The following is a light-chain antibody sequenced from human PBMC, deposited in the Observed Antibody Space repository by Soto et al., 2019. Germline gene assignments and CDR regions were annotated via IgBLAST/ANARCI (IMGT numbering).Light chain of an antibody. Sequence: DIQMTQSPSTLSASVGDRITITCRASQSISVWLAWYQQRPGSVPKLLIYKASNLEGGVPSRFSGSGSGTEFTLTISSLQPDDSATYYCLQYITGFPWTFGQGTKVEIK. CDR3: LQYITGFPWT. CDR2: KAS. CDR1: QSISVW. V-gene: IGKV1-5*03. J-gene: IGKJ1*01.